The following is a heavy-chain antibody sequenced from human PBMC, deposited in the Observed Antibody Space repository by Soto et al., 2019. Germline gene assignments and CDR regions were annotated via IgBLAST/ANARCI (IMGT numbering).Heavy chain of an antibody. CDR1: GFTFSSYW. CDR3: AKVDCSSTSCSPNWFDP. CDR2: INSDGSST. D-gene: IGHD2-2*01. V-gene: IGHV3-74*01. J-gene: IGHJ5*02. Sequence: PGGSLRLSCAASGFTFSSYWMHWVRQAPGKGLVWVSRINSDGSSTSYADSVKGRFTISRDNAKNTLYLQMNSLRAEDTAVYCCAKVDCSSTSCSPNWFDPWGQGTLVTVSS.